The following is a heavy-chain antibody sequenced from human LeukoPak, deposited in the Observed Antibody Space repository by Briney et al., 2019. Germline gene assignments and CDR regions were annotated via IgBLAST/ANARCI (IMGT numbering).Heavy chain of an antibody. CDR3: STDGNY. CDR2: IKETTYGGTT. D-gene: IGHD1-14*01. CDR1: GFTFTTAW. Sequence: GGSLRLSCLGSGFTFTTAWTSWVRQAPGKGLEWVGRIKETTYGGTTYYAAPVRGRFTISRDDSKNTLYLQMDNLRVEDTGAYFCSTDGNYWGQGTLVVVS. V-gene: IGHV3-15*01. J-gene: IGHJ4*02.